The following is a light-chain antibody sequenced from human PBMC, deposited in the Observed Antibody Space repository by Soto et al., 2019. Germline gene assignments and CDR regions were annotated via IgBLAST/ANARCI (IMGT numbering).Light chain of an antibody. CDR1: QSVSSSY. CDR2: GAS. J-gene: IGKJ1*01. V-gene: IGKV3-20*01. CDR3: QQYGSSRWT. Sequence: EIVMTQSPATLSLSPGERATLSCRASQSVSSSYLAWYQQKPGQAPRLLIYGASSRVTGIPDRFSGSGSGTDFTLTISRLEPEDFAVYYCQQYGSSRWTFGQGTKVDI.